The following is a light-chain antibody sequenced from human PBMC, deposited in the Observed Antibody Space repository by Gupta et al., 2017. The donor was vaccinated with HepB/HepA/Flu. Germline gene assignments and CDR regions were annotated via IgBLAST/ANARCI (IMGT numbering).Light chain of an antibody. CDR1: QSLNNNY. CDR2: GAS. V-gene: IGKV3-20*01. J-gene: IGKJ2*01. CDR3: QQYGSSPLYT. Sequence: NVLTQSPGTLSLSPGERVTLSCRTSQSLNNNYLAWYQQKPGQAPRLLIYGASTRATGISDRFSGSGSGTDFTLTISRREPEDFALYYCQQYGSSPLYTFGQWTKLEIK.